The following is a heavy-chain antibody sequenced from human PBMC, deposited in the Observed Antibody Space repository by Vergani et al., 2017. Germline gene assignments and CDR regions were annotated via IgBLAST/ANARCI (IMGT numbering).Heavy chain of an antibody. CDR1: GFTVSSNY. J-gene: IGHJ4*02. V-gene: IGHV3-53*01. Sequence: EVQLVESGGGLIQPGGSLRLSCAASGFTVSSNYMSWVRQAPGKGLEWVSVIYSGGSTYYADSVKGRFTISRDNAKNSLYLQMNSLRAEDTAVYYCARAATYYYDSSGYYWGQGTLVTVSS. CDR3: ARAATYYYDSSGYY. CDR2: IYSGGST. D-gene: IGHD3-22*01.